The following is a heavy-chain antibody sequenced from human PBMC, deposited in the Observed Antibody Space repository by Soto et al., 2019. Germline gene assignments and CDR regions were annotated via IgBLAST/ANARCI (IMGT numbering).Heavy chain of an antibody. J-gene: IGHJ4*02. CDR1: GGTFSSYA. V-gene: IGHV1-69*13. CDR2: IIPIFGTA. D-gene: IGHD6-19*01. CDR3: ARPSKKYSSGPGGFDY. Sequence: ASVKVSCKASGGTFSSYAISWVRQAPGQGLEWMGGIIPIFGTANYAQKFQGRVTITADESTSTAYMELSSLRSEDTAVYYCARPSKKYSSGPGGFDYWGQGTLVTVSS.